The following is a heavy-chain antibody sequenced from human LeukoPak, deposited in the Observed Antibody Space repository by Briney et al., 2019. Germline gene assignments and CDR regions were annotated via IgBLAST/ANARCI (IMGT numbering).Heavy chain of an antibody. CDR2: ISGSGGST. CDR1: GFTFSSYA. J-gene: IGHJ4*02. CDR3: AKVMMEDTSYGPHGY. D-gene: IGHD2/OR15-2a*01. Sequence: GGSLRLSCAASGFTFSSYAMSWVRQAPGKGLEWVSAISGSGGSTYYADSVKGRFTISRDNSKNTLYLQMNSLRAEDTAVYYCAKVMMEDTSYGPHGYWGQGTLVTISS. V-gene: IGHV3-23*01.